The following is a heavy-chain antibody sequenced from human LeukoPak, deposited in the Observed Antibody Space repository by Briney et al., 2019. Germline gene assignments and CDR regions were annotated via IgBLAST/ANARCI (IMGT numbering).Heavy chain of an antibody. CDR1: GGSISGYY. CDR2: IYDTGAT. CDR3: ARLPLLQQHGGGFDP. J-gene: IGHJ5*02. D-gene: IGHD1/OR15-1a*01. V-gene: IGHV4-59*08. Sequence: SEALSLTCTVSGGSISGYYWSWIRQPPGKRLEWIGYIYDTGATNYNPSLKSRFTISIDTSKNQFSLNLSSVTAADTAVYYCARLPLLQQHGGGFDPWGQGTLVTVSS.